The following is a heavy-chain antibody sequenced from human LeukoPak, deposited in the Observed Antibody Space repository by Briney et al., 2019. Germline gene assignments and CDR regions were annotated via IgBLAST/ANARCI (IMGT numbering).Heavy chain of an antibody. D-gene: IGHD6-13*01. CDR3: AKSPIAAASYYYYMDV. V-gene: IGHV3-33*06. J-gene: IGHJ6*03. CDR1: GFTFSSYA. CDR2: IWYDGSNK. Sequence: GGSLRLSCAASGFTFSSYAMQWVRQAPGKGLEWVALIWYDGSNKYYADSVKGRFTISRDNSKNTLYLQMNSLRAEDTAVYYCAKSPIAAASYYYYMDVWGKGATVTVSS.